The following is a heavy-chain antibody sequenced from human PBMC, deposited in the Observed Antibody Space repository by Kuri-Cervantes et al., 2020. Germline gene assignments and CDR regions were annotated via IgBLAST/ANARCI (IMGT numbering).Heavy chain of an antibody. CDR1: GFTFSSYA. CDR2: ISGSGGST. CDR3: ARDAAASYAFDI. V-gene: IGHV3-23*01. J-gene: IGHJ3*02. Sequence: GESLKISCAASGFTFSSYAMSWVRQAPGKGLEWVSAISGSGGSTYYADSVKGRFTISRDNAKNSLYLQMNSLRAEDTAVYYCARDAAASYAFDIWGQGAMVTVSS. D-gene: IGHD2-15*01.